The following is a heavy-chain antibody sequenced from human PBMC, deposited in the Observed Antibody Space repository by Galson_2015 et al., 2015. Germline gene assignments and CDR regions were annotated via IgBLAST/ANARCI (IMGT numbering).Heavy chain of an antibody. CDR1: GFTFSAYA. CDR3: AKWTYNYFDY. V-gene: IGHV3-23*01. Sequence: SLRFSCAASGFTFSAYAMIWVRQAPGKGLEWVSGTRTIGDGYAESVKGRFTISRDNSRNTLYLQMNSLRAEDTAVYYCAKWTYNYFDYWGQGTLVTVSS. J-gene: IGHJ4*02. CDR2: TRTIGDG. D-gene: IGHD3/OR15-3a*01.